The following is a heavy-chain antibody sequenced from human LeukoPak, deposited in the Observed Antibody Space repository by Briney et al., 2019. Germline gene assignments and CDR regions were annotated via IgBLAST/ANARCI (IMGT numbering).Heavy chain of an antibody. CDR2: IYYSGST. D-gene: IGHD3-10*01. J-gene: IGHJ3*02. Sequence: SQTLSLTCTVSGGSISSYYWSWIRQPPGKGLEWIGYIYYSGSTNYNPSLKSRVTISVDTSKNQFSLKLSSVTAADTAVYYCARDADGSGSYYDDAFDIWGQGTMVTVSS. CDR3: ARDADGSGSYYDDAFDI. CDR1: GGSISSYY. V-gene: IGHV4-59*01.